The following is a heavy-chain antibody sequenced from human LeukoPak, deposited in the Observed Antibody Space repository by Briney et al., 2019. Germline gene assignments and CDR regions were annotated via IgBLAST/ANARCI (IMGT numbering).Heavy chain of an antibody. D-gene: IGHD3-22*01. CDR2: ISSSGSTI. CDR1: GFTFSSYE. J-gene: IGHJ1*01. V-gene: IGHV3-48*03. Sequence: GGSLRLSCAASGFTFSSYEMNWVRQAPGKGLEWVSYISSSGSTIYYADSVKGRFTISRDNSKNTLYLQMNSLRAEDTAVYYCARDLHYYDSSGYFNSSEYFQHWGQGTLVTVSS. CDR3: ARDLHYYDSSGYFNSSEYFQH.